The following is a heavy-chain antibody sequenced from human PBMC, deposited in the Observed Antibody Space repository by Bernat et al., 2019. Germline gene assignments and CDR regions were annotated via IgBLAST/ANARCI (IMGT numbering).Heavy chain of an antibody. CDR1: RFTFSSYG. D-gene: IGHD6-13*01. J-gene: IGHJ4*02. V-gene: IGHV3-33*01. Sequence: VQLVESGGGLVKPGGSLRLSCAASRFTFSSYGMHWVRQAPGKGLEWVAVIWYDGSNKYYGDSVKGRFIISRDNSKNTLYLQMNSLRAEDTAVYYCARGGSSSWYEVFYWGQGTLVTVSS. CDR2: IWYDGSNK. CDR3: ARGGSSSWYEVFY.